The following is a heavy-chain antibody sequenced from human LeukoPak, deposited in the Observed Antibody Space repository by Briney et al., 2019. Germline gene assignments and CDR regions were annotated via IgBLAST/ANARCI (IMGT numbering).Heavy chain of an antibody. D-gene: IGHD3-16*01. Sequence: SQTLSLTCTVSGGSISSGHNYWSWVRQPAGKGLEWIGHIFTSGSTNYNPSLRSRVAIPVDTSKNQFSLRLSSVTATDTAVYYCASLMEGMGGKGHWGQGTLATVSS. CDR3: ASLMEGMGGKGH. V-gene: IGHV4-61*09. CDR1: GGSISSGHNY. CDR2: IFTSGST. J-gene: IGHJ4*02.